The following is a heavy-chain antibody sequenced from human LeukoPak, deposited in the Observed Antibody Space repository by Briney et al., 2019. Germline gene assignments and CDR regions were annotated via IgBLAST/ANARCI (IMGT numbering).Heavy chain of an antibody. CDR2: INPKNAAT. V-gene: IGHV1-2*02. J-gene: IGHJ4*02. D-gene: IGHD3-16*01. Sequence: ASVKVSCKASGYTFTGHYIHWVRQAPGQGLEWMGWINPKNAATNHAQKFQGRVTMTRDTSTGTVYMEVNALRSDDTAVYYCARTLYIASAPGGFDYWGQGTLVTVSS. CDR1: GYTFTGHY. CDR3: ARTLYIASAPGGFDY.